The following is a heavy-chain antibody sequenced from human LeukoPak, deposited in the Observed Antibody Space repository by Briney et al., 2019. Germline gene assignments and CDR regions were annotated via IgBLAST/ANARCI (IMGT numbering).Heavy chain of an antibody. CDR3: ARVVSYLFDP. Sequence: EASVKVSXKASGYTFTGYYIHWVREAPGQGLEWMGWINPNSGGTNYAQKFQGRVTMTRDTSISTAYMELSRLRSDDTAVYYCARVVSYLFDPWGQGTLVTVSS. D-gene: IGHD2-8*01. CDR2: INPNSGGT. V-gene: IGHV1-2*02. J-gene: IGHJ5*02. CDR1: GYTFTGYY.